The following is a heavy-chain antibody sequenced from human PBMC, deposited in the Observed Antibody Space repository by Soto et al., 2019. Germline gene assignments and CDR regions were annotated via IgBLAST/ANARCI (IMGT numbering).Heavy chain of an antibody. V-gene: IGHV3-15*01. J-gene: IGHJ4*02. Sequence: EVQLVESGGGLVKPGGSLRLSCAASGFTFRNAWMSWVRQFPGKGLEWVGRIRRKSENGTVDLSAPVTGRFTISRDDSKNMPYLQMTSLKTEVTAVYYFTTAKFWSGVDCWGQGALVTVSS. D-gene: IGHD3-3*01. CDR2: IRRKSENGTV. CDR3: TTAKFWSGVDC. CDR1: GFTFRNAW.